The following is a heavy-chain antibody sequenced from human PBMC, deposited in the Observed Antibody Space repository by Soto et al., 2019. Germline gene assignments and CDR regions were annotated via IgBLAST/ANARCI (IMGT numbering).Heavy chain of an antibody. D-gene: IGHD3-22*01. V-gene: IGHV1-3*01. Sequence: QVQLVQSGAEVKKPGASVKVSCKASGYTFTSYPMHWVRQAPGQGLEWMGWINAGNGDTKYSQKFQGRVTITRDTPAITADLELSSLRSEDTAVYYCARDWTHYDSSGPGDYWGQGTLVTVSS. CDR3: ARDWTHYDSSGPGDY. CDR1: GYTFTSYP. J-gene: IGHJ4*02. CDR2: INAGNGDT.